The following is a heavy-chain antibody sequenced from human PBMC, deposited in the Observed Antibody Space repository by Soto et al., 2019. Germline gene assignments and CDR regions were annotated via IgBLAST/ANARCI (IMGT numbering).Heavy chain of an antibody. J-gene: IGHJ6*02. V-gene: IGHV3-23*01. CDR1: GFTFSSYA. D-gene: IGHD3-22*01. CDR2: ISGSGGST. CDR3: AKASSLEDNCYDSSGYYLWPYYYGMDV. Sequence: GGSLRLSCAASGFTFSSYAMSWVRQAPGKGLEWVSAISGSGGSTYYADSVKGRFTISRDNSKNTLYLQMNSLRAEDTAVYYCAKASSLEDNCYDSSGYYLWPYYYGMDVWGQGTTVTVSS.